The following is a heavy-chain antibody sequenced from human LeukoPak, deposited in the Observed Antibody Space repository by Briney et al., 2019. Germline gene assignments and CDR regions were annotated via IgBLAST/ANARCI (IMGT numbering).Heavy chain of an antibody. Sequence: PGGSLRLSCAASGFTVSSNYMSWVRQAPGKGLEWVSVIYSGGSTYYADSVKGRFTISRDNSKNTLYLQMNSLRAEDTAVYYCARMNDFWSGYHQPYNWFDPWGQGTLVTVSS. CDR3: ARMNDFWSGYHQPYNWFDP. CDR2: IYSGGST. CDR1: GFTVSSNY. V-gene: IGHV3-53*01. D-gene: IGHD3-3*01. J-gene: IGHJ5*02.